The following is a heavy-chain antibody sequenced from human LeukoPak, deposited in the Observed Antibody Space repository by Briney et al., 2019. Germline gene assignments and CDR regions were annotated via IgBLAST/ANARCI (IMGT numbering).Heavy chain of an antibody. D-gene: IGHD1/OR15-1a*01. CDR3: AGGNSMDV. J-gene: IGHJ6*04. CDR1: LFTFRISA. V-gene: IGHV3-30*04. Sequence: GGALRLSCAAFLFTFRISAVRWVRQAPGKGLEGVAIIKCDGSSKSYADSVKGRFTISRDNSRNALYLQMNSLRVEDTAVYFCAGGNSMDVWGKGNAVTVSS. CDR2: IKCDGSSK.